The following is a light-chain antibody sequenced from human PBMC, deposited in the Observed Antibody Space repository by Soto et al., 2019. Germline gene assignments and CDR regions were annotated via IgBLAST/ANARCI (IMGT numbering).Light chain of an antibody. Sequence: EIVLTQSPGTLSLSPGERATLSCRASQSVNTRYLAWYQQKPGQAPRLLIYDASNRATGIPARFSGSGSGTDFTLTISSLEPEDFAVYYCQQRSNWPLLTFGGGTKVEIK. CDR2: DAS. CDR3: QQRSNWPLLT. V-gene: IGKV3-11*01. CDR1: QSVNTRY. J-gene: IGKJ4*01.